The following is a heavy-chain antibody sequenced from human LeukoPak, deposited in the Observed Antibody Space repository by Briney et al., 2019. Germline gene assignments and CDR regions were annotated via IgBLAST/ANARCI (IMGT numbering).Heavy chain of an antibody. J-gene: IGHJ4*02. CDR3: ARVYRDYYFDS. D-gene: IGHD4-17*01. CDR1: GFSVSSNY. CDR2: IYSGAST. Sequence: GGSLRLSCATSGFSVSSNYMSWVRQAPGKGLEWVSLIYSGASTYYADSVKGRFTISRDNSKNTLYLRMNSLRDEDTAVYYCARVYRDYYFDSWGQGTLVTVSS. V-gene: IGHV3-53*01.